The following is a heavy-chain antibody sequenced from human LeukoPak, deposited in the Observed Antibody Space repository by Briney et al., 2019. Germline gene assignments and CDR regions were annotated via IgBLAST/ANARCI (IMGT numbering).Heavy chain of an antibody. CDR2: IYPGDSDI. Sequence: GESPKISCKGSGYRFSNYWIGWVRHIPGKGLEWMGMIYPGDSDIRYSPSFQGQVTISADKSISTAYLQWSSLKASDTAMYYCARQEYCSGGSCYTWFDPWGQGTLVTVSS. D-gene: IGHD2-15*01. V-gene: IGHV5-51*01. CDR3: ARQEYCSGGSCYTWFDP. J-gene: IGHJ5*02. CDR1: GYRFSNYW.